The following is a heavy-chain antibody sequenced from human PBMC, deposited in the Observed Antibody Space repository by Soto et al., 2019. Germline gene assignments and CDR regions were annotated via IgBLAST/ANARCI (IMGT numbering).Heavy chain of an antibody. D-gene: IGHD4-17*01. J-gene: IGHJ5*02. CDR2: IYPGNSDT. Sequence: PGESLKISCKGSGYSFTSYWIGWVRQMPGKGLEWMGSIYPGNSDTRYSPSFQGQVTISADKSISTAYLQWSSLKASDSAMYYCARIPNTVAYNWFDPWGQGTLVTVSS. V-gene: IGHV5-51*01. CDR3: ARIPNTVAYNWFDP. CDR1: GYSFTSYW.